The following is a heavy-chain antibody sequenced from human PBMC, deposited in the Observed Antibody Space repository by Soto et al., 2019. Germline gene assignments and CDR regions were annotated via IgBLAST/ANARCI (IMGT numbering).Heavy chain of an antibody. D-gene: IGHD6-19*01. CDR1: VFTFSSYA. CDR3: AKGIIAVAGIGKESY. V-gene: IGHV3-23*01. J-gene: IGHJ4*02. CDR2: ISGSGGST. Sequence: VGSLRLSCAASVFTFSSYAMSWVRHSPGKGLEWVSAISGSGGSTYYADSVKGRFTISRDNSKNTLYLQMNSLRAEDTAVYYCAKGIIAVAGIGKESYGGQGTLVTVS.